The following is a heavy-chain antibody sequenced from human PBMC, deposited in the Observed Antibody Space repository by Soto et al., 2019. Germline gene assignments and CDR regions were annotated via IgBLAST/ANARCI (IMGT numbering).Heavy chain of an antibody. CDR3: AGGDYYHSSGYYFYYYTMDV. V-gene: IGHV4-39*01. Sequence: PSETLSLTCTVSGGSISSSIYYWGWIRQPPGKGLEWIGNVYYGGSTYYNPSLKSRVTISVETSKSQFSLKLSSVTAADTAVYYCAGGDYYHSSGYYFYYYTMDVWGQGTTVTVS. J-gene: IGHJ6*02. D-gene: IGHD3-22*01. CDR1: GGSISSSIYY. CDR2: VYYGGST.